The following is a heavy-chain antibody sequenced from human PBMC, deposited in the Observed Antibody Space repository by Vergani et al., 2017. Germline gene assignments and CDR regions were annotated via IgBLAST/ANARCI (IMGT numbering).Heavy chain of an antibody. CDR2: ISYDGDRR. CDR1: GFSFRGHG. Sequence: QVHLVESGGGVVQPGRSLTLSCVASGFSFRGHGMHWVRQAPGKGLEWVAMISYDGDRRDYGDFGKGRFTISRDSSKTVYLQMNSLRVGDTAMYFCAKDLSYSTAWPHVDARGQGTLVTVSS. J-gene: IGHJ4*02. CDR3: AKDLSYSTAWPHVDA. D-gene: IGHD4-11*01. V-gene: IGHV3-30*18.